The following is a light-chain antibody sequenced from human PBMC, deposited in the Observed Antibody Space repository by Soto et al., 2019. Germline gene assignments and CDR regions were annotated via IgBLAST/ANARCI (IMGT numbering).Light chain of an antibody. J-gene: IGKJ1*01. Sequence: DIQMTQSPSTLPASVGDRVTITCRASQSISNWLAWYRQKPGTAPKLLIYHASTLESGVPSRFSGSGSGTEFTLTISSLQPDDFATYYYQQYMSYSVGQGTKVDIK. CDR3: QQYMSYS. V-gene: IGKV1-5*01. CDR1: QSISNW. CDR2: HAS.